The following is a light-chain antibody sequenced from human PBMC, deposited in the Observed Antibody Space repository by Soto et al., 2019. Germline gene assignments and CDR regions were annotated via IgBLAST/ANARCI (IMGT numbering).Light chain of an antibody. Sequence: EIVLTQSPGTLSLSPGERATLSCRASQSVNSNYLAWHQQKPGQAPRLLVYGASSRATGIPDRFSGSGSGTDFTLTISRLEPEEFAVYYCQQYGSSPYTFGQGTKLEIK. V-gene: IGKV3-20*01. J-gene: IGKJ2*01. CDR2: GAS. CDR3: QQYGSSPYT. CDR1: QSVNSNY.